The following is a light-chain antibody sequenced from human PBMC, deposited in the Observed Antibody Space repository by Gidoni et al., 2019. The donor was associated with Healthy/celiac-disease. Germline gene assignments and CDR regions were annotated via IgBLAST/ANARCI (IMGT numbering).Light chain of an antibody. CDR3: QQRSNWPGT. J-gene: IGKJ1*01. V-gene: IGKV3-11*01. CDR2: DAS. CDR1: QSVSSY. Sequence: EIVLTQSPATLSLSPGERATLSCRASQSVSSYLAWYQQKPGQAPRLLIYDASNRATGIPARFSGSGSGTYFTLTISSLEPEDFAVYYCQQRSNWPGTFXQXTKVEIK.